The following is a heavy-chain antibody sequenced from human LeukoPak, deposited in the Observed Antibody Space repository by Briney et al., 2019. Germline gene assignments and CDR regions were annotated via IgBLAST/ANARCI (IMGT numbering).Heavy chain of an antibody. V-gene: IGHV1-2*02. CDR1: GYTFTDYY. CDR3: ARDGGFDY. Sequence: ASVKVSCKASGYTFTDYYMHWVRQAPGQGLEWMGWINPISGDTNSAQKFQGRVTMTRDTSIRTAYMEVSRLRSDDTAVYYSARDGGFDYWGQGTLVTVSS. CDR2: INPISGDT. D-gene: IGHD3-16*01. J-gene: IGHJ4*02.